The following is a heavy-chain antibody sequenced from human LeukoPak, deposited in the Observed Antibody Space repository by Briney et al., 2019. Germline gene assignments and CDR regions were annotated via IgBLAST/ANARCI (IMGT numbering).Heavy chain of an antibody. Sequence: SETLSLTCSVSGGSISTYYWNWIRQPPGKGLEWIGFVYHSGRTKYNPSPKSRVTISVDTSKNQFSLKLSSVTAADTAVYYCARRGGDTDDFDIWGQGTKVTVSS. CDR3: ARRGGDTDDFDI. V-gene: IGHV4-59*08. CDR1: GGSISTYY. D-gene: IGHD3-16*01. CDR2: VYHSGRT. J-gene: IGHJ3*02.